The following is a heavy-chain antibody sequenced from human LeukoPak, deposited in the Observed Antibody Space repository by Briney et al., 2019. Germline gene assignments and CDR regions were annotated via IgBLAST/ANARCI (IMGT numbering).Heavy chain of an antibody. J-gene: IGHJ4*02. V-gene: IGHV3-49*04. CDR3: ARGTFYDIFTGYTFDY. Sequence: GGSLRLSCTTSGFTFGDYAMSWVRQAPGKGLEWVAFVRNKANGGTTDYAASVKGRFTISRDDSKSIAYPQMNSLKTEDTAMYYCARGTFYDIFTGYTFDYWGQGTLVTVSS. CDR1: GFTFGDYA. D-gene: IGHD3-9*01. CDR2: VRNKANGGTT.